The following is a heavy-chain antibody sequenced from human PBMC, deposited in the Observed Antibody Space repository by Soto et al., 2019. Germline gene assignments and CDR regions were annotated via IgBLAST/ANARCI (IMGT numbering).Heavy chain of an antibody. CDR3: ARGGTIFGVVIMNYYMDV. V-gene: IGHV4-34*01. D-gene: IGHD3-3*01. J-gene: IGHJ6*03. CDR1: GGSFSGYY. Sequence: SETLSLTCAVYGGSFSGYYWSWIRQPPGKGLEWIGEINHSGSTNYNPSIKSRVTISVDTSKNQFSLKLSSVTAADTAVYYCARGGTIFGVVIMNYYMDVWGKGTTVTVSS. CDR2: INHSGST.